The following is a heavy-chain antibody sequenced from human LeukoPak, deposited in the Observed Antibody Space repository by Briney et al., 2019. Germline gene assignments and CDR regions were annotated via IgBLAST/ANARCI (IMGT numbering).Heavy chain of an antibody. CDR3: AKYQEFWSGYYTN. CDR2: ISGSGGST. Sequence: GGSLRLSCAASGFAFSSYAMSWVRQAPGKGLEWVSAISGSGGSTYYADSVKGRFTISRDNSKNTLYLQMNSLRAEDTAVYYCAKYQEFWSGYYTNWGQGTLVTVSS. V-gene: IGHV3-23*01. J-gene: IGHJ4*02. D-gene: IGHD3-3*01. CDR1: GFAFSSYA.